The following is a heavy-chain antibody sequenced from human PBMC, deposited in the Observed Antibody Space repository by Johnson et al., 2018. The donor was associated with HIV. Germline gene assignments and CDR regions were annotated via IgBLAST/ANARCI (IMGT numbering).Heavy chain of an antibody. CDR3: ASPGIVGGQEAFDI. D-gene: IGHD1-26*01. J-gene: IGHJ3*02. CDR1: GFTFSSYA. Sequence: QVQLVESGGGLVQPGGSLRLSCAASGFTFSSYAMHWVRQAPGKGLEWVAVISYDGSNKYYADSVKGRFTISRDNSKNTLYLQMNSLRAEDTAVYYCASPGIVGGQEAFDIWGQGTMVTVSS. CDR2: ISYDGSNK. V-gene: IGHV3-30*04.